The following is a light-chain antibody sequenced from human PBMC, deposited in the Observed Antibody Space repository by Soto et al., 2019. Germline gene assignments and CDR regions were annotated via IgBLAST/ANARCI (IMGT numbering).Light chain of an antibody. Sequence: DIQLTQSPSFLSASVGDRVTITCRASQDTRSYLAWYQQKPGKAPKLLIYVASTLQSVVPSRFSGSGSGTEFTLTISSLQPEDFATDYGQQHNSYPFTFGPGTKVEIK. CDR2: VAS. J-gene: IGKJ3*01. CDR1: QDTRSY. V-gene: IGKV1-9*01. CDR3: QQHNSYPFT.